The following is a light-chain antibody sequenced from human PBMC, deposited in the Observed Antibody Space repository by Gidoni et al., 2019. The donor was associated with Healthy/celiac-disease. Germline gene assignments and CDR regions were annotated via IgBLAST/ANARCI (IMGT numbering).Light chain of an antibody. J-gene: IGKJ5*01. CDR1: QSVSNY. Sequence: ETVLTQSPATLSLSPGERATLSCRASQSVSNYLAVYQQKTGQAPKLLIYDASNRATGIPARFSGSVSWTYITITISSLEHEDFAVYCCQQRSKWTFGQGTRLEIK. V-gene: IGKV3-11*01. CDR3: QQRSKWT. CDR2: DAS.